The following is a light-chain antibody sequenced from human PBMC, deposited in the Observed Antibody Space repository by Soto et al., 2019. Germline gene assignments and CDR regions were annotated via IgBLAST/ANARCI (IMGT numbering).Light chain of an antibody. Sequence: AIQLAESPSSLSASVGERVTITCRASQGISGALAWYQQKPGKAPKLLIYDASSLESGVPSRFSGSGSGTDFTLTISSLQPEDFATYYCQQFNNYLPITLGQGTRLEIK. CDR1: QGISGA. J-gene: IGKJ5*01. CDR2: DAS. V-gene: IGKV1D-13*01. CDR3: QQFNNYLPIT.